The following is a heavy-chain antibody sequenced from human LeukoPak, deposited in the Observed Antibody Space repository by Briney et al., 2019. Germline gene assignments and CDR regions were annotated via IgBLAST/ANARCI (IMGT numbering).Heavy chain of an antibody. CDR2: SSGSGGST. Sequence: PGGSLRLSCAASGFTFSSYAMSWVRQAPGQGLEWVSASSGSGGSTYYADPAKGRFTISRDNSNNTLYLQMNSLRAEDTAVYYCAKDPISSSPKYYFDYWGQGTLVTVSS. CDR3: AKDPISSSPKYYFDY. D-gene: IGHD6-13*01. CDR1: GFTFSSYA. V-gene: IGHV3-23*01. J-gene: IGHJ4*02.